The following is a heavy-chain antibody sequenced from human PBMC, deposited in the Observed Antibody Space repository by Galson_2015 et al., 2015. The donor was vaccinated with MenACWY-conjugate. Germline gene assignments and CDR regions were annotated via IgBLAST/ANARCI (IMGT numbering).Heavy chain of an antibody. V-gene: IGHV6-1*01. Sequence: CAISGDSVSSNSATWNWIRQSPSGGLEWLGGTYYRSRWHNDYAVSVKSRITINPDTSRNQLSLQLSSVTPEDTAVYYCARGVTRTSGTINWYFDFWGRGTLVTVSS. CDR2: TYYRSRWHN. CDR1: GDSVSSNSAT. J-gene: IGHJ2*01. D-gene: IGHD6-13*01. CDR3: ARGVTRTSGTINWYFDF.